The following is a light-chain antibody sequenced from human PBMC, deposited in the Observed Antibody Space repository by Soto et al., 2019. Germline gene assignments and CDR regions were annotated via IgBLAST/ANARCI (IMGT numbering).Light chain of an antibody. Sequence: EVVMTECPATLSVTPGERATLSCRASQSVSSNLAWYQQKPGQAPRLLIYGASTRATGIPARFSGSGSGTEFTLTISSLQSEDFAVYYCQQYNNWPPTFGQGTRLEIK. CDR2: GAS. CDR1: QSVSSN. J-gene: IGKJ5*01. CDR3: QQYNNWPPT. V-gene: IGKV3-15*01.